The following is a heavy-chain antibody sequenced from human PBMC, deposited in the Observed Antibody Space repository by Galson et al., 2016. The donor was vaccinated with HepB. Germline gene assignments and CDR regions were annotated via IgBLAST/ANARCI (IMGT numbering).Heavy chain of an antibody. CDR1: GFTFSSYS. J-gene: IGHJ4*02. D-gene: IGHD1-26*01. Sequence: SLRLSCAASGFTFSSYSMNWVRQAPGKGLEWVSSISSSSSHIYYADSVKGRFTISRDNAKNSLYLQINSLRAEDTAVYYCARGDIVGAIFDYWGQGTLVTVSS. CDR3: ARGDIVGAIFDY. V-gene: IGHV3-21*01. CDR2: ISSSSSHI.